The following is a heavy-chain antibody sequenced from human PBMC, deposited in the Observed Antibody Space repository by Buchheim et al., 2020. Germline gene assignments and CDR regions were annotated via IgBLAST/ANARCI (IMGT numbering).Heavy chain of an antibody. Sequence: DVQLVESGGGLVQPGGSLTLSCAASGFTFSNFWMTWVRQAPGQGLEWVASIQGDGSNLYYGDAVNGRFIISRDNSKNTLYLQMNSLRAEDTAVYYCARGGLHMDVWGQGTT. CDR3: ARGGLHMDV. D-gene: IGHD2-21*02. J-gene: IGHJ6*02. CDR1: GFTFSNFW. CDR2: IQGDGSNL. V-gene: IGHV3-7*01.